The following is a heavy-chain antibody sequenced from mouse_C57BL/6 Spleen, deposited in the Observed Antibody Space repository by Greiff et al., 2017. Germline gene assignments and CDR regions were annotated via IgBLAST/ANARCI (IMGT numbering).Heavy chain of an antibody. CDR2: IDPNSGGT. V-gene: IGHV1-72*01. CDR1: GYTFTSYW. D-gene: IGHD2-10*02. Sequence: QVQLQQPGAELVKPGASVKLSCKASGYTFTSYWLHWVKQRPGRGLEWIGRIDPNSGGTKYTEKFKSKATLTVDTPSSTAYMQLSRLTSEDTAVCDCAREESSASFAYWGQGTLVTVAA. CDR3: AREESSASFAY. J-gene: IGHJ3*01.